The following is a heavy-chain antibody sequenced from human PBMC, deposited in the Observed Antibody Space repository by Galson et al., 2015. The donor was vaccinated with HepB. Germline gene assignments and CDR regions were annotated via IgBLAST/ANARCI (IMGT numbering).Heavy chain of an antibody. J-gene: IGHJ2*01. CDR3: ARSLGRGWPKAKNWYFDL. Sequence: LRLSCAVSGFTFSSYWMSWVRQAPGKGLEWVATIRHDGSDKYYVDSVKGRFTISRDNAKDSLYLQMNSLRGEDTAVFYCARSLGRGWPKAKNWYFDLWGRGTLVTISS. D-gene: IGHD6-19*01. CDR2: IRHDGSDK. CDR1: GFTFSSYW. V-gene: IGHV3-7*01.